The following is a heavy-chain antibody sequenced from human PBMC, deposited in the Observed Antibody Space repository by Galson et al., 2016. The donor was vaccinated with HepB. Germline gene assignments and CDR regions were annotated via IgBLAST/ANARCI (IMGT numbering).Heavy chain of an antibody. Sequence: SLRLSCAASGFTFSSYSMNWVRQAPGKGLEWVSSISGSRTYIYYADSVKGRFIISRDNAENSLYLHMNSLRAEDTAVYYGARDVRSLWSAYSAQDAFDIWGQGTKVTVSS. J-gene: IGHJ3*02. CDR3: ARDVRSLWSAYSAQDAFDI. V-gene: IGHV3-21*01. CDR1: GFTFSSYS. D-gene: IGHD3-3*01. CDR2: ISGSRTYI.